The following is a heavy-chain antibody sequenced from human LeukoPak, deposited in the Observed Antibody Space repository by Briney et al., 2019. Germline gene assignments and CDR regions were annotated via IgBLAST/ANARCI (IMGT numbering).Heavy chain of an antibody. V-gene: IGHV3-11*03. Sequence: GGSLRLSCAASGFIFSDYYMSWICQAPGKGLEFVSNISRSSSFTNYADSVKGRFTISRDNAKNSLYLQINSLRAEDTAVYYCARSSYSSSSSVWGQGTMVTVSS. CDR2: ISRSSSFT. J-gene: IGHJ3*01. CDR3: ARSSYSSSSSV. D-gene: IGHD6-6*01. CDR1: GFIFSDYY.